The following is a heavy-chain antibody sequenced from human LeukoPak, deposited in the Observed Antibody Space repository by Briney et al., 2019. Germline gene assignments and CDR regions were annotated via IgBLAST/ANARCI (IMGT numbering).Heavy chain of an antibody. J-gene: IGHJ4*02. D-gene: IGHD3-16*01. CDR3: ARATGSSYYVYGSY. CDR1: GFTFSSYA. CDR2: ISYDGSNK. Sequence: GGSLRLSCAASGFTFSSYAMHWVRQAPGKGLEWVAVISYDGSNKYYADSVKGRFNISRDNSKNTLYLQMNSLRAEDTGVYYCARATGSSYYVYGSYWGQGTLVTVSS. V-gene: IGHV3-30*04.